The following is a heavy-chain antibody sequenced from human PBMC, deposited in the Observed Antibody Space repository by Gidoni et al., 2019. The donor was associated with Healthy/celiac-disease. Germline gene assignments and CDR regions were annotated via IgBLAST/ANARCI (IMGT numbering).Heavy chain of an antibody. D-gene: IGHD4-17*01. Sequence: EVQLLESGGGLVQPGGSLRHSCAASGFTFSSYTMSWVRQAPGKGLEWVSAMSGSGGSTYYADSVKGRFTISRDNSKNTLYLQMNSLRAEDTAVNYCAKGETVTTDCYFDYWGQGTLVTVSS. CDR3: AKGETVTTDCYFDY. J-gene: IGHJ4*02. CDR1: GFTFSSYT. V-gene: IGHV3-23*01. CDR2: MSGSGGST.